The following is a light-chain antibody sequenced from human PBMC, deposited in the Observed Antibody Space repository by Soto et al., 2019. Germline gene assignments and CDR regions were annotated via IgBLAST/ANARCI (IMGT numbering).Light chain of an antibody. CDR1: QTVSNNY. CDR2: GSS. Sequence: EVVLTQSPGTLSLSPGERATLSCRASQTVSNNYLAWYQQKRGQAPRLLIFGSSDRATCIPDRFSGSGSGIVFFLTICKLEAEGFVVYCCRQYGSAPPYTFAQETKLEIK. J-gene: IGKJ2*01. CDR3: RQYGSAPPYT. V-gene: IGKV3-20*01.